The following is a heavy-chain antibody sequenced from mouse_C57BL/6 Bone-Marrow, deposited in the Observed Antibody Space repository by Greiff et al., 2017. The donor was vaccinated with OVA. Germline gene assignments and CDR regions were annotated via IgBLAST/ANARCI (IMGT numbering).Heavy chain of an antibody. V-gene: IGHV1-78*01. CDR3: ARGRLPWYFDV. CDR1: GESVGDDT. J-gene: IGHJ1*03. CDR2: IYPRDGST. Sequence: VQLQQSDAELVKPGASVKISCKVYGESVGDDTIHWMKQRPEQGLEWIGYIYPRDGSTKYNEKFKGKATLTADKSSSTAYMQLNSLTSEDSAVYFCARGRLPWYFDVWGTGTTVTVSS. D-gene: IGHD2-4*01.